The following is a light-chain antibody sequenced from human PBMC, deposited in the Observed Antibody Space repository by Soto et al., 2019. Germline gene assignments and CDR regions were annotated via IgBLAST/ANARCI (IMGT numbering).Light chain of an antibody. Sequence: QSALTQPASVSGSPGQSITISCTGTRSNVGSYKLVSWYQQHPGKAPKLMIFEVNKRPSGVSNRFSGSKSGNTASLTISGLKVEDEADYYCCSSGGSPTYVFGTGTQLTVL. V-gene: IGLV2-23*02. J-gene: IGLJ1*01. CDR2: EVN. CDR1: RSNVGSYKL. CDR3: CSSGGSPTYV.